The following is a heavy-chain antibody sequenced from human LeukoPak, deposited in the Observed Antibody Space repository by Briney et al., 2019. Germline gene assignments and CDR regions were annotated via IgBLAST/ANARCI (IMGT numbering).Heavy chain of an antibody. CDR2: IYTRGST. Sequence: SETLSLTCTVSGGSISSYYWSWIRQPAGKGLEWIGRIYTRGSTNYNPSLKSRVTMSVDTSKNQFSLKLSSVTAADTAVYYCARDIPIVGATAGGRHYYYYMDVWGKGTTVTVSS. J-gene: IGHJ6*03. D-gene: IGHD1-26*01. V-gene: IGHV4-4*07. CDR1: GGSISSYY. CDR3: ARDIPIVGATAGGRHYYYYMDV.